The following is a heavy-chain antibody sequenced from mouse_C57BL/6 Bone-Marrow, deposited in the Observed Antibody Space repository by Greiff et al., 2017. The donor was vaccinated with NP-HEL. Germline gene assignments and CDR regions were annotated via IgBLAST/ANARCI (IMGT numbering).Heavy chain of an antibody. V-gene: IGHV1-75*01. CDR1: GYTFTDYY. D-gene: IGHD1-1*01. CDR2: IFPGSGST. CDR3: ARRDYGSSYVPYAMDY. J-gene: IGHJ4*01. Sequence: QVQLQQSGPELVKPGASVKISCKASGYTFTDYYINWVKQRPGQGLEWIGWIFPGSGSTYYNEKFKGKATLTVDKSSSTAYMLLSSLTSEDSAVYFCARRDYGSSYVPYAMDYWGQGTSVTVSS.